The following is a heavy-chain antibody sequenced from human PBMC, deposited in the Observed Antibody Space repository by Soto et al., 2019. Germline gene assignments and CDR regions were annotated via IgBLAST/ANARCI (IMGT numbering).Heavy chain of an antibody. CDR3: AKKGTDYGDSYFDY. CDR1: GFTFSSYA. J-gene: IGHJ4*02. Sequence: GGSLRLSCAASGFTFSSYAMSWVRQAPGKGLEWVSAISGSGGSTYYADSVKGRFTISRDNSKNTQYLQMNSLRAEDTAVYYCAKKGTDYGDSYFDYCGQGTLVTVSS. CDR2: ISGSGGST. V-gene: IGHV3-23*01. D-gene: IGHD4-17*01.